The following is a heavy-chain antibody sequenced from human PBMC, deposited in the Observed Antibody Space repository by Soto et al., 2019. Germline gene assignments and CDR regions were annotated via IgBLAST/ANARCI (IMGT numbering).Heavy chain of an antibody. V-gene: IGHV3-33*01. J-gene: IGHJ4*02. CDR1: GFTITYYG. CDR2: LSSDGICE. CDR3: ARNFAPKGQYNFDY. D-gene: IGHD5-18*01. Sequence: QVQLVESGGGVVQPGGSLRLSCAASGFTITYYGMHWVRQAPGKGLEWVAALSSDGICEHYADSVKGRFSVSRDNIKNSMFLQISSLKGEDTAVYFCARNFAPKGQYNFDYWGQGTLVTVSS.